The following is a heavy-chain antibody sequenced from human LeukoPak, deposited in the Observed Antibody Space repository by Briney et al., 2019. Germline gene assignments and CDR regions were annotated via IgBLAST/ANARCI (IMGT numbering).Heavy chain of an antibody. D-gene: IGHD3-10*01. V-gene: IGHV5-51*01. CDR2: IYPGDSDT. CDR3: ASLLIRGITEDY. CDR1: GYSFSNSW. Sequence: GESLKISCNGSGYSFSNSWISWVRQMPGKGLEWMGIIYPGDSDTRYSPSFEGQVTISADKSISPAYLQWNSLKASDTAIYYCASLLIRGITEDYWGQGTLVTVSS. J-gene: IGHJ4*02.